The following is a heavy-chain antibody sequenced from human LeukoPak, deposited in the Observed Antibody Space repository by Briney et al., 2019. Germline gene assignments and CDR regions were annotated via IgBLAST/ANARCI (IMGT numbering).Heavy chain of an antibody. Sequence: SETLSLTCTVSGGSISSYYWSWIRQPPGKGLEWIGYIYYSGSTNYNPSLKSRVTISVDTSKNQFSLKLSSVTAADTAVYYCAREEEWDPMARDYYFDYWGQGTLVTVSS. CDR1: GGSISSYY. V-gene: IGHV4-59*12. D-gene: IGHD1-26*01. CDR3: AREEEWDPMARDYYFDY. CDR2: IYYSGST. J-gene: IGHJ4*02.